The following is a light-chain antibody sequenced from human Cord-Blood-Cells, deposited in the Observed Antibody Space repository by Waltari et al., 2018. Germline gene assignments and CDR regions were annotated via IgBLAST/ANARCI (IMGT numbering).Light chain of an antibody. V-gene: IGLV2-14*01. CDR2: DVS. CDR3: SSYTSSSPDVV. Sequence: QSALTQPASVSGSPGQPITISCTGTSSDVGGYNYVPWYQQHPGNAPKLMIYDVSQRPSGVSNRFSGSKSGNTASLTISGLQAEDEADYYCSSYTSSSPDVVFGGGTKLTVL. CDR1: SSDVGGYNY. J-gene: IGLJ2*01.